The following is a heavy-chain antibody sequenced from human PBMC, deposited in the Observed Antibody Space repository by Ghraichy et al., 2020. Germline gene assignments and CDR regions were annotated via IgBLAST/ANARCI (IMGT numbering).Heavy chain of an antibody. D-gene: IGHD2-2*01. CDR2: ISYSGST. CDR3: ARDTSSLRYYYGMDV. J-gene: IGHJ6*02. CDR1: GGSISSYY. Sequence: SETLSLTCTVSGGSISSYYWSWIRQPPGKGLEWIGYISYSGSTNYNPSLKSRVTISVDTSKNQFSLKLISVTAADTAVYYCARDTSSLRYYYGMDVWGQGTTVTVSS. V-gene: IGHV4-59*01.